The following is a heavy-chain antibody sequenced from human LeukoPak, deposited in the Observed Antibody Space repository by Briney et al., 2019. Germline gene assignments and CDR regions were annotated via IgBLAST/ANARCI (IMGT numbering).Heavy chain of an antibody. CDR2: IYHSGST. Sequence: SETLSLTCTVSGYSISSGYYWGWIRQPPGKGLEWIGSIYHSGSTYYNPSLKSRVTISVDTSKNQFSLKLSSVTAADTAVYYCARVYLTRGNDAFDIWGQGTMVTVSS. CDR1: GYSISSGYY. V-gene: IGHV4-38-2*02. J-gene: IGHJ3*02. D-gene: IGHD2-2*01. CDR3: ARVYLTRGNDAFDI.